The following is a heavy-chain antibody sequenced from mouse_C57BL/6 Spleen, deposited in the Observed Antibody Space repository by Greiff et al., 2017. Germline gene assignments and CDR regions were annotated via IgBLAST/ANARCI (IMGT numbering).Heavy chain of an antibody. V-gene: IGHV1-18*01. D-gene: IGHD2-4*01. Sequence: VQLQQSGPELVKPGASVKIPCKASGYTFTDYNMDWVKQSHGKSLEWIGDINPNNGGTIYNQKFKGKATLTVDKSSSTAYMELRSLTSEDTAVYYCARLGEYYDYDVGWFAYWGQGTLVTVSA. CDR3: ARLGEYYDYDVGWFAY. J-gene: IGHJ3*01. CDR1: GYTFTDYN. CDR2: INPNNGGT.